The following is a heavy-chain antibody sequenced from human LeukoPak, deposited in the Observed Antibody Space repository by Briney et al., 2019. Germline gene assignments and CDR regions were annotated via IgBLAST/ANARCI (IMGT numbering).Heavy chain of an antibody. CDR3: ARGSVFQSFDY. D-gene: IGHD2-21*01. V-gene: IGHV4-38-2*02. CDR2: IYHSGST. CDR1: GYSISSGYY. Sequence: PSETLSLTCTVSGYSISSGYYWGWIRQPPGKGLEWIGSIYHSGSTYYNPSLKSRVTISVDTSKNQFSLKLSSVTAADTAVYYCARGSVFQSFDYWGQGTLATVSS. J-gene: IGHJ4*02.